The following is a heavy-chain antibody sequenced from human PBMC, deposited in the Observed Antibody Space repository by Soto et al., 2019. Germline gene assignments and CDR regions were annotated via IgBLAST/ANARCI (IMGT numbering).Heavy chain of an antibody. V-gene: IGHV3-23*01. D-gene: IGHD3-10*01. CDR3: AKDRAIYYGSSPPGY. Sequence: GGSLRLSCAASGFTFNSYAMSWVRQAPGKGLEWVSAISGSGGSTYYADSVKGRFTISRDNSKNTLYLQMNSLRAEDTAVYYCAKDRAIYYGSSPPGYWGQGTLVTVSS. J-gene: IGHJ4*02. CDR1: GFTFNSYA. CDR2: ISGSGGST.